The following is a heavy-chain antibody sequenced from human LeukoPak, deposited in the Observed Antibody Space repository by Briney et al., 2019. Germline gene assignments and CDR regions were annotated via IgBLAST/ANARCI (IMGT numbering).Heavy chain of an antibody. J-gene: IGHJ4*02. CDR2: IRYDESEK. D-gene: IGHD2-2*01. V-gene: IGHV3-30*02. CDR1: QFTFSSYG. CDR3: AKGGSPRGKLGYCSSTSCLY. Sequence: GGSLRLSCAASQFTFSSYGMHWVRQAPGKGLEWVAFIRYDESEKYYADSVKGRFTISRDNSKNTLYLQMNSLRAEDTAVYYCAKGGSPRGKLGYCSSTSCLYWGQGTLVTVSS.